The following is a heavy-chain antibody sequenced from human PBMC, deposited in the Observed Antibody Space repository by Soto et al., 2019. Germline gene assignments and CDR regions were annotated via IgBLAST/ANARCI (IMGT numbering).Heavy chain of an antibody. CDR1: GFTFSGSW. CDR2: INGDGSGT. V-gene: IGHV3-74*01. D-gene: IGHD3-10*01. Sequence: EVQLVESGGGLVQPGGSLRLSCAASGFTFSGSWMHWVRQAPGKGVVWVSRINGDGSGTSYADFVKGRFTISRDDAKNKLFLQMNGLRAEDTAVYYCARGIFGSGTANDYWGQGTLVTVSS. J-gene: IGHJ4*02. CDR3: ARGIFGSGTANDY.